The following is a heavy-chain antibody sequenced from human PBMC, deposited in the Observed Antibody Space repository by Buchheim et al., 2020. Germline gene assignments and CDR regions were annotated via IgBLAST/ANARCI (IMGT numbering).Heavy chain of an antibody. Sequence: QVQLVGSGGGVVQPGRSLRLSCAASGFTFSSYAMHWVRQAPGKGLEWVAVISYDGSNKYYADSVKGRFTISRDNSKNTLYLQMNSLRAEDTAVYYCARGGGITMVRGVIITNWGQGTL. CDR3: ARGGGITMVRGVIITN. CDR1: GFTFSSYA. J-gene: IGHJ4*02. V-gene: IGHV3-30*04. D-gene: IGHD3-10*01. CDR2: ISYDGSNK.